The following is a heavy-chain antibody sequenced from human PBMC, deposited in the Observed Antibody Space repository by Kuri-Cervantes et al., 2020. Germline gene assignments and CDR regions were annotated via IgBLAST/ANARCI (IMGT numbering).Heavy chain of an antibody. Sequence: GESLKISCAASGFTFSSYGMHWVRQAPGKGLEWVAVISYDGSNKYYADSVKGRFTISRDNSKNTLYLQMNSLRAEDTAVYYCAIIWFGELEIMGVWGQGTTVTVSS. D-gene: IGHD3-10*01. V-gene: IGHV3-30*03. CDR3: AIIWFGELEIMGV. CDR1: GFTFSSYG. J-gene: IGHJ6*02. CDR2: ISYDGSNK.